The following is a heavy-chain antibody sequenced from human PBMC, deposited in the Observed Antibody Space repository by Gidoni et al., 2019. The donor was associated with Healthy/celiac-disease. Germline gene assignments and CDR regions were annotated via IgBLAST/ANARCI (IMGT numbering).Heavy chain of an antibody. D-gene: IGHD2-15*01. J-gene: IGHJ4*02. CDR1: GGTFSSYA. Sequence: QVQLVQSGAEVKKPGPSVKFSCKDSGGTFSSYAISWVRQAPGQGLEWMGGIIPIFGTANYAQKFPGRVTITADKSTSTAYMELSSLRSEDTAVYYCASAKLLPGGYFDYWGQGTLVTVSS. V-gene: IGHV1-69*06. CDR3: ASAKLLPGGYFDY. CDR2: IIPIFGTA.